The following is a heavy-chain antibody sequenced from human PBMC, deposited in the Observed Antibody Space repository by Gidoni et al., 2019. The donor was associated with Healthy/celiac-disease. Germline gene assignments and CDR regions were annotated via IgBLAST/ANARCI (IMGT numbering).Heavy chain of an antibody. CDR2: IYTSGST. V-gene: IGHV4-61*02. CDR3: AREGVAPFDY. Sequence: QVQLQESGPGLVKPSQTLSLTCTVSGGSISSGSYYWSWIRQPAGKGLEWIGRIYTSGSTNYNPSLKSRVTISVDTSKNQFSLKLSSVTAADTAVYYCAREGVAPFDYWGQGTLVTLSS. J-gene: IGHJ4*02. D-gene: IGHD2-15*01. CDR1: GGSISSGSYY.